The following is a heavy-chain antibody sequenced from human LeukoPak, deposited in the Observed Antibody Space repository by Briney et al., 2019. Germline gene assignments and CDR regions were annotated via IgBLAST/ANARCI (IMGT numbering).Heavy chain of an antibody. J-gene: IGHJ4*02. CDR2: IYFSGTT. V-gene: IGHV4-39*02. Sequence: SETLSLTCTVSGGSINRNTYYWAWIRQPPGKGLEWIGSIYFSGTTYYNPSLNSRVTISVDTSKKHFSLKLESVTAADTAVYYCASPSKWELSGIANWGPGTLVTVSS. CDR1: GGSINRNTYY. D-gene: IGHD1-26*01. CDR3: ASPSKWELSGIAN.